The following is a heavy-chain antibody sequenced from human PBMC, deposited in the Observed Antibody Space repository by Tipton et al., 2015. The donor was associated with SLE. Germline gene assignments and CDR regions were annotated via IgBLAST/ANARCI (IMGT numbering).Heavy chain of an antibody. V-gene: IGHV3-30-3*01. D-gene: IGHD1-26*01. CDR3: VREGILGARDDYDF. Sequence: RSLRLSCAASGFTFSSYAMHWVRQAPGKGLEWVAVISYDGSNKYYADSVKGRFTISRDNSKNTMYLHMNSLRSEDTAVYSCVREGILGARDDYDFWGQGTMVTVSS. CDR2: ISYDGSNK. CDR1: GFTFSSYA. J-gene: IGHJ3*01.